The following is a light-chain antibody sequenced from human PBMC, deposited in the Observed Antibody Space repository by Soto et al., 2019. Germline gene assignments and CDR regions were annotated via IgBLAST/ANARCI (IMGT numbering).Light chain of an antibody. J-gene: IGKJ1*01. CDR1: QSVSSSY. CDR2: GAS. CDR3: QQYASSPQT. Sequence: EIVLTQSPGTLSLSPGERATLSCRASQSVSSSYLAWYQQKPGQAPRLLIYGASSRATGIPDRFSGSGSGTDFTLTISRLEPEDFAVYYCQQYASSPQTFGQGTRWISN. V-gene: IGKV3-20*01.